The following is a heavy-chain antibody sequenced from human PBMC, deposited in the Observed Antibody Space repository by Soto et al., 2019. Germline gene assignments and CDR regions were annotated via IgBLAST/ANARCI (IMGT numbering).Heavy chain of an antibody. D-gene: IGHD5-12*01. CDR1: GFTFSSYS. CDR2: ISSSSSTI. J-gene: IGHJ6*03. V-gene: IGHV3-48*01. Sequence: EVQLVESGGGLVQPGGSLRLSCAASGFTFSSYSMNWVRQAPGKGLEWVSYISSSSSTIYYADSVKGRFTISRDNAKNSLYLQMNSLRAEDTAVYYCARAVDIVATITNYYYMDVWGNGTTVTVSS. CDR3: ARAVDIVATITNYYYMDV.